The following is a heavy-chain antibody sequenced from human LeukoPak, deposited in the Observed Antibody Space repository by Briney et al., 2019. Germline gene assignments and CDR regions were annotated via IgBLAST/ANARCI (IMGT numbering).Heavy chain of an antibody. V-gene: IGHV3-9*01. D-gene: IGHD3-10*01. J-gene: IGHJ6*02. CDR3: AKGRYYGSGRNYYYYGMDV. CDR1: GFTFDDYA. CDR2: ISWNSGSI. Sequence: PGRSLRLSCAASGFTFDDYAMHWVRQAPGKGLEGVSGISWNSGSIGYADSVKGRFTISRDNAKNSLYLQMNSLRAEDTALYYCAKGRYYGSGRNYYYYGMDVWGQGTTVTVSS.